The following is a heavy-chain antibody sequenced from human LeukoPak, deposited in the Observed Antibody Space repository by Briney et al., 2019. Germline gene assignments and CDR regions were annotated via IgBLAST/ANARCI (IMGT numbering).Heavy chain of an antibody. CDR3: ARGRSPNSSGWVKYWYLDI. V-gene: IGHV4-59*01. D-gene: IGHD6-19*01. CDR1: GDSISSYY. J-gene: IGHJ2*01. CDR2: IQNSGNI. Sequence: PSETLSLTCTVSGDSISSYYWSWIRQPPGKGLEWIGHIQNSGNINYNPYLTSRVSMSVDTSKNQFSLKLSSVTAADTAVYYCARGRSPNSSGWVKYWYLDIWGRGTLVTVST.